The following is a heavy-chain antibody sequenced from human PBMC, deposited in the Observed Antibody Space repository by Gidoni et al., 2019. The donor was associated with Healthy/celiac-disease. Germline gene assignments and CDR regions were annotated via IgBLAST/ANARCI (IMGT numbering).Heavy chain of an antibody. CDR2: IYSGGST. CDR3: ARVAGSSNYYYMDV. Sequence: EVQLVESGGGLVQPGGSLRLSCAASGFPVSSNYMSWVRQAPGKGLEWVSVIYSGGSTYYADSVKGRFTISRDNSKNTLYLQMNSLRAEDTAVYYCARVAGSSNYYYMDVWGKGTTVTVSS. CDR1: GFPVSSNY. J-gene: IGHJ6*03. D-gene: IGHD6-19*01. V-gene: IGHV3-66*02.